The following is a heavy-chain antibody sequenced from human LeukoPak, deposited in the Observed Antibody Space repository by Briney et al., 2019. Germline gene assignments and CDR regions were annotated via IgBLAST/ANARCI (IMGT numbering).Heavy chain of an antibody. D-gene: IGHD3/OR15-3a*01. V-gene: IGHV3-23*01. CDR1: GITLTNYG. CDR3: AKRGVVIRVILVGFHKEAYYFES. J-gene: IGHJ4*02. Sequence: GGSLRLSCAVSGITLTNYGMTWVRQAPGKGLEWVAGISDSGGSTKYADSVKGRFTISRDNPKNTLYLQMNSLRAEDTAVYFCAKRGVVIRVILVGFHKEAYYFESWGQGALVTVSS. CDR2: ISDSGGST.